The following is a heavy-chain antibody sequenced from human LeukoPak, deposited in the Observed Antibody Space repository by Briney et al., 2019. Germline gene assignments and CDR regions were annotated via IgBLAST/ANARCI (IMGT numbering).Heavy chain of an antibody. V-gene: IGHV1-2*02. CDR2: INPNTGGT. CDR1: GYTFSGYT. CDR3: ARGAKVGATFDS. J-gene: IGHJ4*02. D-gene: IGHD1-26*01. Sequence: GASVKVSCKASGYTFSGYTLHWVRQAPGQGLEWMGWINPNTGGTLYAQNFQGRVTMTLDTSINTAYMELIRLRVDDTAIYFCARGAKVGATFDSWGQGTLLTVSS.